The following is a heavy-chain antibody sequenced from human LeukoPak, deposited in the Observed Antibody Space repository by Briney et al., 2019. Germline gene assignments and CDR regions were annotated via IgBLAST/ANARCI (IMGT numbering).Heavy chain of an antibody. CDR2: ISSNGGST. D-gene: IGHD1-26*01. CDR1: GFTFSSYA. V-gene: IGHV3-64*01. CDR3: ARALGPKRVGATSH. J-gene: IGHJ4*02. Sequence: GGSLRLSCAASGFTFSSYAMHWVRQAPGKGLEYVSAISSNGGSTYYANSVKGRFTISRDNSKNTLYLQMGSLRAEDMAVYYCARALGPKRVGATSHWGQGTLVTVSS.